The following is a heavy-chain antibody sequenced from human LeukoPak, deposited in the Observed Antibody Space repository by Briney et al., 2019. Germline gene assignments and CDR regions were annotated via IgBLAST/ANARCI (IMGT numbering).Heavy chain of an antibody. CDR1: GYSISSGYY. V-gene: IGHV4-38-2*02. CDR3: ARWNGCSGGSCFFDY. J-gene: IGHJ4*02. CDR2: IYHSGST. D-gene: IGHD2-15*01. Sequence: SETLSLTCTVSGYSISSGYYWGWIRQTPGKGLEWIGSIYHSGSTYYNPSLKSRVTISVDTSKNQFSLKLSSVTAADTAVYYCARWNGCSGGSCFFDYWGQGTLVTVSS.